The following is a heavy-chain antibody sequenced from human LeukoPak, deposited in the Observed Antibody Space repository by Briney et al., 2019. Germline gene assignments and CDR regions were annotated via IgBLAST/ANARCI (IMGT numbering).Heavy chain of an antibody. V-gene: IGHV3-30*04. CDR2: ISFHGTDT. CDR3: AKGDTTWELPHDY. D-gene: IGHD1-26*01. Sequence: GGSLRLSCAASGFTFISYAIHWVRQAPGKGLEWVAVISFHGTDTFYADSVKGRFTISRDNSKNTLYPQMSSLRGDDTAVYYCAKGDTTWELPHDYWGQGTLVTVSS. J-gene: IGHJ4*02. CDR1: GFTFISYA.